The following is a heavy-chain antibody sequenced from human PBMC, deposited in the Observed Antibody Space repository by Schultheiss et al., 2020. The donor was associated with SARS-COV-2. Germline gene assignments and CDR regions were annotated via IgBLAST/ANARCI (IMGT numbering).Heavy chain of an antibody. D-gene: IGHD1-1*01. J-gene: IGHJ3*02. Sequence: SETLSLTCTVSGGSISSYYWSWIRQPPGKGLERIGYIYYSGSTNYNPSLKSRVTISVDTSKNQFSLKLSSVTAADTAVYYCARDRLTGTTKAFDIWGQGTMVTVSS. V-gene: IGHV4-59*12. CDR2: IYYSGST. CDR1: GGSISSYY. CDR3: ARDRLTGTTKAFDI.